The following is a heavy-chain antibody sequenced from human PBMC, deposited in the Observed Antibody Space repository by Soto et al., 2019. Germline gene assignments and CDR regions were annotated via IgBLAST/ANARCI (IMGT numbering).Heavy chain of an antibody. CDR3: ARAETQLGSCSSTYCLMDY. J-gene: IGHJ4*02. CDR2: INSDGSST. Sequence: GESLRLSCAASGVTFSRHWRHWVRQAPGKGLVWVSRINSDGSSTIYAEAVKGRFTISRDNTKNTLYLQMDSLRAEDTAVYYCARAETQLGSCSSTYCLMDYWGQGTLVTVSS. CDR1: GVTFSRHW. D-gene: IGHD2-2*01. V-gene: IGHV3-74*01.